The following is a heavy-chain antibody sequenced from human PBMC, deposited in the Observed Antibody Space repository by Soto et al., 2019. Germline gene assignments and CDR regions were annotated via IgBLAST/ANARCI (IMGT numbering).Heavy chain of an antibody. D-gene: IGHD2-21*02. V-gene: IGHV1-8*01. CDR3: ARMEVVTALYYYYGMDV. CDR1: GYTFTSYD. J-gene: IGHJ6*02. Sequence: ASVKVSCKASGYTFTSYDINWVRQATGQGLEWMGWMNPNSGNTGYAQKFQGRVTMTRNTSISTAYMELSSLRSEDTAVYYCARMEVVTALYYYYGMDVWGQVTTVTVSS. CDR2: MNPNSGNT.